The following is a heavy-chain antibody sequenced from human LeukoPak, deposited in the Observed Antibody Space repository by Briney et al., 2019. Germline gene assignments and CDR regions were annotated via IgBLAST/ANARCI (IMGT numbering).Heavy chain of an antibody. Sequence: ASETLSLTCTVSGGSISSYYWSWIRQPPGKGLEWIGYIYYSGSTNYNPSLKSRVTISVDTSKNQFSLKLSSVTAADTAVYYCARGEGIAAAGQKTIPFDYWGQGTLVTVSS. J-gene: IGHJ4*02. CDR3: ARGEGIAAAGQKTIPFDY. CDR1: GGSISSYY. D-gene: IGHD6-13*01. V-gene: IGHV4-59*01. CDR2: IYYSGST.